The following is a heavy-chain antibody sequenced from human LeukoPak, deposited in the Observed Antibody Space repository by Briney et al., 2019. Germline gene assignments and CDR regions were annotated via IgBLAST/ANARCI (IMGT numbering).Heavy chain of an antibody. CDR1: GFTFSSYA. CDR3: ARDFVMAVAGYFDY. V-gene: IGHV3-33*08. CDR2: IWYDGSNK. D-gene: IGHD6-19*01. Sequence: GGSLRLSCAASGFTFSSYAMSWVRQAPGKGLEWVAVIWYDGSNKYYADSVKGRFTISRDNSKNTLYLQMNSLRAEDTAVYYCARDFVMAVAGYFDYWGQGTLVTVSS. J-gene: IGHJ4*02.